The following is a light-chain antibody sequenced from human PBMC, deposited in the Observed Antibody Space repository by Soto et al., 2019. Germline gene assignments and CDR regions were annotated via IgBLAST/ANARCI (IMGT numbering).Light chain of an antibody. J-gene: IGLJ2*01. V-gene: IGLV2-11*01. Sequence: QSVLTQPRSVSGSPGQSVTISCTGTSSDVGGYNYVSWYQQHPGKAPTVMIYDVTERPSGVPDRFSGSKSGNTASLTISGLQAGDEADYYCCSYAGYYTLVFGGGTKLTVL. CDR3: CSYAGYYTLV. CDR2: DVT. CDR1: SSDVGGYNY.